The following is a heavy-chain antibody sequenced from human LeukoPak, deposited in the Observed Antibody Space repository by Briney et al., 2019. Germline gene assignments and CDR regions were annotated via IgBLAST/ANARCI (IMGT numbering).Heavy chain of an antibody. J-gene: IGHJ4*02. CDR2: LSYTGKT. Sequence: PSETLSLTCVVSGASVSSSHWNWIRQLPAKGLEWIGCLSYTGKTDYNQSLTSRVTISLDTSKNQVSLKVRAVTAADTAIYYCSEGYFEPFDHWGQGTLVTVSS. V-gene: IGHV4-59*02. CDR3: SEGYFEPFDH. D-gene: IGHD3-22*01. CDR1: GASVSSSH.